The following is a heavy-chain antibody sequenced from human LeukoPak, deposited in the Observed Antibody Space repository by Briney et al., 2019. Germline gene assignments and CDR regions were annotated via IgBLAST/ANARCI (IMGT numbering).Heavy chain of an antibody. J-gene: IGHJ4*02. Sequence: PSETLSLTCAVYGGSFSGYFWSWIRQPPGKGLEWIGEINHSGSTNYNPSLKSRVTISVDTSKNQFSLKLSSVTAADTAVYYCARGPYCSSTSCYYSSLECWGQGTLVTVSS. CDR1: GGSFSGYF. D-gene: IGHD2-2*01. CDR3: ARGPYCSSTSCYYSSLEC. V-gene: IGHV4-34*01. CDR2: INHSGST.